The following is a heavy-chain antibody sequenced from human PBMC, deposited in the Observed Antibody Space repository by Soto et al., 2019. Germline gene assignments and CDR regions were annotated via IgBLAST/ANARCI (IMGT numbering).Heavy chain of an antibody. CDR1: GGSISSGDYY. V-gene: IGHV4-30-4*01. CDR3: ARVQRSCPYCYYGMDV. J-gene: IGHJ6*02. Sequence: PSETLSLTCTVSGGSISSGDYYWSWIRQPPGKGLEWIGYIYYSGSTYYNPSLKSRVTISVDTSKNQFSLKLSSVTAADTAVYYCARVQRSCPYCYYGMDVWGQGTTVTVSS. D-gene: IGHD2-2*01. CDR2: IYYSGST.